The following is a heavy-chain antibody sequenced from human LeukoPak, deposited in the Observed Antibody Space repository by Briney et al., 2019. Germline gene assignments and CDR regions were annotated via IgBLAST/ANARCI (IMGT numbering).Heavy chain of an antibody. CDR2: IYYSGST. Sequence: ASETLSLTCTVSGGSISSGSYYWSWIRQPPGKGLEWIGYIYYSGSTNYNPSLKSRVTISVDTSKNQFSLKLSSVTAADTAVYYCARDRERWLPHTPAGLWGRGTLVTVSS. CDR3: ARDRERWLPHTPAGL. D-gene: IGHD5-24*01. V-gene: IGHV4-61*01. CDR1: GGSISSGSYY. J-gene: IGHJ2*01.